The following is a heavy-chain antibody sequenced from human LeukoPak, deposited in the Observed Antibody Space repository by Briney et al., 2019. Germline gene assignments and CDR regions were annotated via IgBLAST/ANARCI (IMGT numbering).Heavy chain of an antibody. CDR3: ARDFSQSWYYYDSSGYRLGYYFDY. D-gene: IGHD3-22*01. V-gene: IGHV4-59*12. Sequence: SETLSLTCTVSGGSISNYYWNWIRQPPGKGLEWIGSIYYSGSTYYNPSLKSRVTISVDTSKNQFSLKLSSVTAADTAVYYCARDFSQSWYYYDSSGYRLGYYFDYWGQGTLVTVSS. J-gene: IGHJ4*02. CDR2: IYYSGST. CDR1: GGSISNYY.